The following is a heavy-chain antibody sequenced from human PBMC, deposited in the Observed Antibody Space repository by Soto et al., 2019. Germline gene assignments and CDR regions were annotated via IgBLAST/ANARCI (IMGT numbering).Heavy chain of an antibody. CDR3: ARTLPRSGSAPYYYTLGV. CDR1: GFTFSNYA. Sequence: EVQLLDSGGGLVQPGGSLRLSCAAFGFTFSNYALSWVRQAPEKGLEWVSAISDSGRDTYYADSVKGRFTMSRDDSTNTVLLRMNSLRAEDTAIYYCARTLPRSGSAPYYYTLGVWGQGTTVTVSS. V-gene: IGHV3-23*01. J-gene: IGHJ6*02. CDR2: ISDSGRDT.